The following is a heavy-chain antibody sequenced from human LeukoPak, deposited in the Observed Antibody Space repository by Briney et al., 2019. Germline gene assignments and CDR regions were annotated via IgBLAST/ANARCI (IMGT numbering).Heavy chain of an antibody. V-gene: IGHV1-69*04. J-gene: IGHJ4*02. Sequence: ASVKVSCKASGGTFSSYAISWVRQAPGQGLEWMGRIIPILGIANYAQKFQGRVTITADKSTSTAYMELSSLRSDDTAVYYCARPYYDFWSGYYHYWGQGTLVTVSS. CDR2: IIPILGIA. CDR1: GGTFSSYA. D-gene: IGHD3-3*01. CDR3: ARPYYDFWSGYYHY.